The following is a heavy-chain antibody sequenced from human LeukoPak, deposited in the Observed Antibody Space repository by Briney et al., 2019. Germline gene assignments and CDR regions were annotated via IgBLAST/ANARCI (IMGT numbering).Heavy chain of an antibody. J-gene: IGHJ4*02. CDR2: ISYDGSNK. CDR1: GFTFSSYA. Sequence: PGGSLRLSCAASGFTFSSYAMHWVRQAPGKGLEWVAVISYDGSNKYYADSVKGRFTISRDNSKNTLYLQMNSLRAEDTAVYYCARNPSGYSSSWYQDSPFDYWGQGTLVTVSS. D-gene: IGHD6-13*01. V-gene: IGHV3-30-3*01. CDR3: ARNPSGYSSSWYQDSPFDY.